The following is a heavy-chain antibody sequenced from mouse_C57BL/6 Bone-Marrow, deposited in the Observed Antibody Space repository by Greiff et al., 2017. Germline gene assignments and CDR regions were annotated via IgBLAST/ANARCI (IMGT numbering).Heavy chain of an antibody. D-gene: IGHD1-1*01. CDR1: GYTFTEYT. V-gene: IGHV1-62-2*01. Sequence: QVQLQQSGAELVKPGASVKLSCKASGYTFTEYTIHWVKQRSGQGLEWIGWFYPGRGSIKYNEKFKDKATLTADKSSSTVYMELSRLTSEDSAVYFCARHEWGTTVVAHWYFDVWGTGTTVTVSS. J-gene: IGHJ1*03. CDR3: ARHEWGTTVVAHWYFDV. CDR2: FYPGRGSI.